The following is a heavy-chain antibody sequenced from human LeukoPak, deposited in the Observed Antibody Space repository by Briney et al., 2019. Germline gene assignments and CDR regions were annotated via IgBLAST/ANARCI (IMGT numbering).Heavy chain of an antibody. D-gene: IGHD1-26*01. J-gene: IGHJ3*02. Sequence: SETLSLTCTVSGGSISSYYWSWIRQTPGKGLEWIGYIYYSGSTNFDPSLKSRVTISVDTSKNQFSLKLSSVTAADTAVYYCARTSSGSYSDAFDIWGQGTMVTVSS. CDR3: ARTSSGSYSDAFDI. CDR1: GGSISSYY. CDR2: IYYSGST. V-gene: IGHV4-59*08.